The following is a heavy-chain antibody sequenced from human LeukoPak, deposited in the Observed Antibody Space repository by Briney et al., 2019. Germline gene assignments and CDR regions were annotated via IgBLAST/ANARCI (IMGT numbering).Heavy chain of an antibody. J-gene: IGHJ5*02. D-gene: IGHD2-2*01. CDR1: GYTFTGYY. CDR2: INPNSGGT. Sequence: ASVKVSCKASGYTFTGYYMHWVRQAPGQGLEWMGWINPNSGGTNYAQKFQGRVTMTRDTSISTAYMELSRLRSDDTAVYYCARGKQYQLLWRWFDPWGQGTLVTVSS. V-gene: IGHV1-2*02. CDR3: ARGKQYQLLWRWFDP.